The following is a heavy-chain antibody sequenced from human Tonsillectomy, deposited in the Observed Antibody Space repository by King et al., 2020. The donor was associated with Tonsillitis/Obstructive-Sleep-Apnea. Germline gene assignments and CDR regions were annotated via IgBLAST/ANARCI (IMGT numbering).Heavy chain of an antibody. CDR1: GFTFSSYS. CDR3: ASGSSTSGGDAFDI. J-gene: IGHJ3*02. Sequence: VQLVESGGGLVKPGGSLRLSCAASGFTFSSYSMNWVRQAPGKGLEWVSSISSSSSYIYYADSVKGRFTISRDNAKNPLYLQMNSLRAEDTAVYYCASGSSTSGGDAFDIWGQGTMVTVSS. CDR2: ISSSSSYI. D-gene: IGHD2-2*01. V-gene: IGHV3-21*01.